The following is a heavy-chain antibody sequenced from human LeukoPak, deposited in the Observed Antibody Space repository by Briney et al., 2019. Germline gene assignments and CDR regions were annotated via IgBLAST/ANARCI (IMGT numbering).Heavy chain of an antibody. CDR2: IYSGGST. CDR3: ARDQVLWAGSTGAFDI. Sequence: GGSLRLSCAASGFTVSSNYMSWVRQAPGKGLEWVSVIYSGGSTYYADSVKGRFTISRDNSKNTLYLQMNSLRAEDTAVYYCARDQVLWAGSTGAFDIWGQGTMVTVSS. CDR1: GFTVSSNY. V-gene: IGHV3-66*01. D-gene: IGHD2-2*01. J-gene: IGHJ3*02.